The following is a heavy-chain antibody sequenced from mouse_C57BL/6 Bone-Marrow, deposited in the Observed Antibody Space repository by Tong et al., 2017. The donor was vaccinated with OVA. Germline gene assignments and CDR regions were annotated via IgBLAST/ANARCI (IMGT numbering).Heavy chain of an antibody. CDR2: IDPENGDT. V-gene: IGHV14-4*02. Sequence: EVQLQESGAELVKPGASVKLSCKASGFNIKDYYMHWVKQRPEQGLEWIGWIDPENGDTEYAPKFQGKATMTADTSSNTAYLQLSSLTSEDTAVYYCTRGSMVTPFDYWGQGTTLTVSS. CDR3: TRGSMVTPFDY. J-gene: IGHJ2*01. CDR1: GFNIKDYY. D-gene: IGHD2-10*02.